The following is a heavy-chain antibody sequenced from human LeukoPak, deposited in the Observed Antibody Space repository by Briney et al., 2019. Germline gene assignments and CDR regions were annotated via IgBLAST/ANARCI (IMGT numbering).Heavy chain of an antibody. D-gene: IGHD4-17*01. Sequence: PGGSLRLSCAASGFTFSSYSMNWVRQAPGKGLEWVSSISSSSSYIYYADSVKGRFTISRDNSKNTLYVQMNSLRGEDTAVYYCAKDLNYGDLLDYWGQGTLVTVSS. V-gene: IGHV3-21*01. J-gene: IGHJ4*02. CDR3: AKDLNYGDLLDY. CDR1: GFTFSSYS. CDR2: ISSSSSYI.